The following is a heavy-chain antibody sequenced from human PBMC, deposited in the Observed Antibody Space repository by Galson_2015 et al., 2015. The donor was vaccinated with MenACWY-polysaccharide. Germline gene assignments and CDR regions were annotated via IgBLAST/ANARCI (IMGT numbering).Heavy chain of an antibody. J-gene: IGHJ6*02. CDR1: GYTFTSYY. CDR3: AREVDTAMATGISYYYGMDV. CDR2: INPSGAGT. D-gene: IGHD5-18*01. Sequence: SVKVSCKVSGYTFTSYYMHWVRQAPGQGLEWMGIINPSGAGTSYAQKFQGRVTMTRDTSTDTVYMELSSLRSEDTAVYYCAREVDTAMATGISYYYGMDVWGQGTTVTVSS. V-gene: IGHV1-46*01.